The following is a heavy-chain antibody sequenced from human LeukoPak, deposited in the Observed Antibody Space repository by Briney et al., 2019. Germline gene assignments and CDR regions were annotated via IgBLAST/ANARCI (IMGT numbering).Heavy chain of an antibody. J-gene: IGHJ3*01. V-gene: IGHV4-38-2*02. Sequence: SETLSLTCTVSGGSISSGYYRGWIRQPPGKGLEWIGSIYHSGSTYYNPSLKSRVTISVDTSKNQFSLKLSSVTAADTAVYYCARGVLLAALDAYDLWGQGTMVTVSS. CDR2: IYHSGST. CDR3: ARGVLLAALDAYDL. D-gene: IGHD2-8*02. CDR1: GGSISSGYY.